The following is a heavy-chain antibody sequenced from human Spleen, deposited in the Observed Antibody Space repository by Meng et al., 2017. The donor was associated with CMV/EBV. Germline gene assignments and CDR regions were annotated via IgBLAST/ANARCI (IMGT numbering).Heavy chain of an antibody. CDR2: VYYSGST. CDR3: ARALGHLLPQKD. J-gene: IGHJ4*02. D-gene: IGHD2-2*01. Sequence: GSLRLSCTVSGGSVSSGSYYWSWIRQPPGKGLEWIGNVYYSGSTNYNPSLKSRVTISVDTSKNQFSLKLSSVTAADTAMYYCARALGHLLPQKDWGQGTLVTVSS. V-gene: IGHV4-61*01. CDR1: GGSVSSGSYY.